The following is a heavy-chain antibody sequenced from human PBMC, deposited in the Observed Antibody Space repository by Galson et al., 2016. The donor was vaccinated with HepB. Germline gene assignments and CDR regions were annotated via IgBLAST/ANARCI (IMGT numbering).Heavy chain of an antibody. CDR2: INPILGTT. CDR1: GGTFSNNA. D-gene: IGHD2-2*01. J-gene: IGHJ6*02. CDR3: ARTRDLVSVPVATSYYYYAMDV. V-gene: IGHV1-69*13. Sequence: SVKVSCKASGGTFSNNAVSWVRQAPGQGLEWMGGINPILGTTNYAHKFQGRVTITADESTSTAYMDLSSLRSEDTALYYCARTRDLVSVPVATSYYYYAMDVWGQGTTVTVSS.